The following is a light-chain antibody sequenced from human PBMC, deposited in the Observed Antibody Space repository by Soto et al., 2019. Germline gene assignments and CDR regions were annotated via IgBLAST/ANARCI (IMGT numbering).Light chain of an antibody. CDR3: QQYHSYPLT. Sequence: MTQSPSTLSASVGERVTITCRASQSISAWLAWYQQKPGKAPKLLIYKASNVESGVPSRFSGSGSGTEFTLTISSLQPDDFATYYCQQYHSYPLTFGQGTRLEIK. J-gene: IGKJ5*01. CDR1: QSISAW. CDR2: KAS. V-gene: IGKV1-5*03.